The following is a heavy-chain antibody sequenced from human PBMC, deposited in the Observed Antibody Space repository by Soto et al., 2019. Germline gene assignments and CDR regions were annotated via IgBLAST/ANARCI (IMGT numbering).Heavy chain of an antibody. CDR2: INSDGTKT. J-gene: IGHJ5*02. V-gene: IGHV3-74*01. D-gene: IGHD5-12*01. Sequence: GGSLRLSCAASGFTFSSYAMSWVRQAPGKGLVWVSRINSDGTKTTYADSVKGRFTISRDNAKNAVYLQMNTLTAEDTAVYYCATVATNSYDWFDPWGQGTLVTVSS. CDR1: GFTFSSYA. CDR3: ATVATNSYDWFDP.